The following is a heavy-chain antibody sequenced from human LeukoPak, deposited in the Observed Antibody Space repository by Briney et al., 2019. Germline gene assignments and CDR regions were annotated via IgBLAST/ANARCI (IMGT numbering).Heavy chain of an antibody. J-gene: IGHJ5*02. Sequence: PGGSLRLSCAASGFTFSSYAMSWVRQAPGKGLEWVSAISGSGGSTYYADSVKGRFTISRDNSKNTLYLQMNSLRAEDTAVYYCAKRPEKDYGDNPAWFDPWGQGTLVTVSS. V-gene: IGHV3-23*01. CDR3: AKRPEKDYGDNPAWFDP. CDR1: GFTFSSYA. D-gene: IGHD4-17*01. CDR2: ISGSGGST.